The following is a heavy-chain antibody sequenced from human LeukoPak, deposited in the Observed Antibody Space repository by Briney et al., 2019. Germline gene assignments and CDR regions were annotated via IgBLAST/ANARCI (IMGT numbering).Heavy chain of an antibody. CDR1: GGSISSYY. V-gene: IGHV4-4*07. D-gene: IGHD6-19*01. Sequence: SETLSLTCTVSGGSISSYYWRWLRQPAGKGLEGIGRIYTSGSTNYNPSLKSRVTMSVDTSKNQFSLKLSSVTAADTAVYYCATDRKGKWLVPGSGDAFDIWGQGTMVTVSS. CDR2: IYTSGST. J-gene: IGHJ3*02. CDR3: ATDRKGKWLVPGSGDAFDI.